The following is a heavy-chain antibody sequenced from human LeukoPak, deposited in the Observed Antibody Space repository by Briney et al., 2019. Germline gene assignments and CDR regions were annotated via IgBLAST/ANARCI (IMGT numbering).Heavy chain of an antibody. CDR2: IIPIFGTA. CDR1: GGTFSSYA. CDR3: AKDTRRDGFRGGYYFDY. J-gene: IGHJ4*02. D-gene: IGHD5-24*01. Sequence: SVKVSCKASGGTFSSYAISWVRQAPGQGLEWMGGIIPIFGTANYAQKFQGRVTITADKSTSTAYMELSSLRAEDTALYYCAKDTRRDGFRGGYYFDYWGQGTLVTVSS. V-gene: IGHV1-69*06.